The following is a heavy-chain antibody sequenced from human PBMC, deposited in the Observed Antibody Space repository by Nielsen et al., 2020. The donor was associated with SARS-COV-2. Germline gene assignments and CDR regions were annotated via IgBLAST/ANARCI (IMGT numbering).Heavy chain of an antibody. CDR1: GFTFSSYS. D-gene: IGHD2-8*01. J-gene: IGHJ6*02. Sequence: GGSLRLSCAASGFTFSSYSMNWVRQAPGKGLEWVSSISSSSSYIYYADSVKGRFTISRDNAKNSLYLQMNSLRAEDTAVYYCARDRDIVLMVYAPGSHGMDVWGQGTTVTVSS. V-gene: IGHV3-21*01. CDR2: ISSSSSYI. CDR3: ARDRDIVLMVYAPGSHGMDV.